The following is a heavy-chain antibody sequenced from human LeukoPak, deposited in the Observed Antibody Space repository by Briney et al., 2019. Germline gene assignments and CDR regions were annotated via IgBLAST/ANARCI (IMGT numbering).Heavy chain of an antibody. CDR1: GGTFSCYA. D-gene: IGHD3-9*01. CDR3: ARDRDFDWLPFDY. J-gene: IGHJ4*02. V-gene: IGHV1-69*04. Sequence: ASVKVSCKASGGTFSCYAISWVRQAPGQGLEWMGRIMPILGIANYAQKFQGRVTITADKSTSTAYMELSSLRSEDTAVYYCARDRDFDWLPFDYWGQGTLVTVSS. CDR2: IMPILGIA.